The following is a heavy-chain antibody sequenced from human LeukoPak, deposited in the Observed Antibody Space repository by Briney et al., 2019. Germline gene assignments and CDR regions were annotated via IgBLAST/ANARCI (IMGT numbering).Heavy chain of an antibody. J-gene: IGHJ4*02. CDR3: ARLYDSGSYNFDF. V-gene: IGHV3-7*01. CDR1: GFTFSTYW. CDR2: IKWDGIET. D-gene: IGHD3-10*01. Sequence: GGSLRLSRAASGFTFSTYWMTWVRQAPGKGLEWVANIKWDGIETYYVDSVKGRFAISRNTAKNSLYLQMNSLRAEDTALYYCARLYDSGSYNFDFWGQGTLVTVSS.